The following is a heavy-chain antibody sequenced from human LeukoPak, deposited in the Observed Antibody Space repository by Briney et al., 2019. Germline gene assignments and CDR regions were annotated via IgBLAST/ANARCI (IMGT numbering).Heavy chain of an antibody. V-gene: IGHV3-30-3*01. Sequence: PGGSLRLSCAASGFTFSSYAMHWVRQAPGKRLEWVAVISYDGSNKYYADSVKGRFTISRDNSKKTLYLQMNSLRGEDTAVYYCARVVVSSSSDYFDYWGQGTLVIVSS. CDR1: GFTFSSYA. CDR2: ISYDGSNK. CDR3: ARVVVSSSSDYFDY. D-gene: IGHD6-6*01. J-gene: IGHJ4*01.